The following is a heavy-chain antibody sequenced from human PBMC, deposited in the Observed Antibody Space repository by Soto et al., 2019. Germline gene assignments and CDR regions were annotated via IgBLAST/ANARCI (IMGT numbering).Heavy chain of an antibody. CDR2: IIPILGIA. V-gene: IGHV1-69*02. Sequence: QVQLVQSGAEVKKPGSSVKVSCKASGGTFSSYTISWVRQAPGQGLEWMGRIIPILGIANYAQKFQGRVTITADKSTSTAYMELSSLRSEDTALYYCARNQYCSGGSCYSPFFDYWGQGTLVTASS. J-gene: IGHJ4*02. CDR3: ARNQYCSGGSCYSPFFDY. CDR1: GGTFSSYT. D-gene: IGHD2-15*01.